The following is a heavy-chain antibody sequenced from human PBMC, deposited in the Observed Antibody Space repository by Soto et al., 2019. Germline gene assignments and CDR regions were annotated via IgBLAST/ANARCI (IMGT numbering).Heavy chain of an antibody. J-gene: IGHJ5*02. V-gene: IGHV3-23*01. Sequence: PGGSLRLSCASSGFTFRSYAMSWVRQAPGKGLEWVSAISGSGGSTYYADSVKGRFTISRDNSKNTLYLQMNSLRAEDTAVYYCAKTGDDYGDYVNWFDPWGQGTLVTVSS. CDR1: GFTFRSYA. D-gene: IGHD4-17*01. CDR3: AKTGDDYGDYVNWFDP. CDR2: ISGSGGST.